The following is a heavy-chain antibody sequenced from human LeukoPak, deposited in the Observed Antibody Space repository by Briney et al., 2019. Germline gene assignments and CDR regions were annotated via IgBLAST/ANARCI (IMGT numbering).Heavy chain of an antibody. V-gene: IGHV4-59*01. CDR2: IYYSGST. CDR1: GGSISSYY. CDR3: ARAVWFGELFRYNWFDP. Sequence: PSETLSLTCTVSGGSISSYYWSWIRQPPGKGLEWIGYIYYSGSTNYNPSLKSRVTISVDTSKNQFSLKLSSVTAADTAVYYCARAVWFGELFRYNWFDPWGQGTLVTVSS. J-gene: IGHJ5*02. D-gene: IGHD3-10*01.